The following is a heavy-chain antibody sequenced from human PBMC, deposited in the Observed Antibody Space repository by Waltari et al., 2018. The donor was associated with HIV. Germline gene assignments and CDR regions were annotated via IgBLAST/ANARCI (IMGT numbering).Heavy chain of an antibody. CDR3: MRRDDCISGHCPFDY. J-gene: IGHJ4*02. CDR1: GGFISGSTYY. CDR2: IQYSGNT. Sequence: QLQLQESGPGLVRPSETLSLTCTVSGGFISGSTYYWGWIRQTPERGLEWIGSIQYSGNTFYKSSLKSRATMSIDTSKNQFSLRLNSLTAADTAVYYCMRRDDCISGHCPFDYWGQGILVTVSS. V-gene: IGHV4-39*01. D-gene: IGHD2-15*01.